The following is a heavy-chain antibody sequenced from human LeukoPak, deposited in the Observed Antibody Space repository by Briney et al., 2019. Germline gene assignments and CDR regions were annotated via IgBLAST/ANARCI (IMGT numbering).Heavy chain of an antibody. Sequence: SETLSLTCTVSGGSISSYYWSWIRQPAGKGLEWIGRIYTSGSSNYNPSLKSRVTMSVDTSKNHFSLKLSSVTAADTAVYYCAREYSAYYGSGYYSYYMDVWGKGTTVTISS. CDR1: GGSISSYY. D-gene: IGHD3-10*01. CDR2: IYTSGSS. CDR3: AREYSAYYGSGYYSYYMDV. J-gene: IGHJ6*03. V-gene: IGHV4-4*07.